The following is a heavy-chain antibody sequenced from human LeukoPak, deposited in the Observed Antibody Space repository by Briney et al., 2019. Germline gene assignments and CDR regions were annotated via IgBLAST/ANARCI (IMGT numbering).Heavy chain of an antibody. J-gene: IGHJ4*02. D-gene: IGHD6-13*01. CDR3: TTDPIAAAGTFFQDY. CDR2: IKSKTDGGTT. CDR1: GFSFDDYG. Sequence: GGSLRLSCAASGFSFDDYGMSWVRQAPGKGLEWVGRIKSKTDGGTTDYAAPVKGRFTISRDDSKNTLYLQMNSLKTEDTAVYYCTTDPIAAAGTFFQDYWGQGTLVTVSS. V-gene: IGHV3-15*01.